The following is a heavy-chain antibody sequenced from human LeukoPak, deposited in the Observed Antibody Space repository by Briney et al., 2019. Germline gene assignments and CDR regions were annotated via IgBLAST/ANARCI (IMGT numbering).Heavy chain of an antibody. CDR2: IKQAGSEK. V-gene: IGHV3-7*01. J-gene: IGHJ4*02. D-gene: IGHD3-16*01. CDR3: AGDGGPFDY. CDR1: GNTLSGYW. Sequence: GSPRLSCTASGNTLSGYWMSWGRQPPGKGVGWVANIKQAGSEKYYVDSVKGRFTISRDDAKKSVYLQMNSLRAEDTAVYYCAGDGGPFDYWGQGTLVTVSS.